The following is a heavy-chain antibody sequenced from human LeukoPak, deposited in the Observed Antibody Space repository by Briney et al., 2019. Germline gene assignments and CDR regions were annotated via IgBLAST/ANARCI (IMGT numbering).Heavy chain of an antibody. V-gene: IGHV3-30-3*01. CDR3: ARGFREWEPTGYYYYYGMDV. CDR1: GFTFSSYA. D-gene: IGHD1-26*01. Sequence: GGSLRLSCAASGFTFSSYAMPWVRQAPGKGLEWVAVISYDGSNKYYADSVKGRFTISRDNSKNTLYLQMNSLRAEDTAVYYCARGFREWEPTGYYYYYGMDVWGQGTTVTVSS. J-gene: IGHJ6*02. CDR2: ISYDGSNK.